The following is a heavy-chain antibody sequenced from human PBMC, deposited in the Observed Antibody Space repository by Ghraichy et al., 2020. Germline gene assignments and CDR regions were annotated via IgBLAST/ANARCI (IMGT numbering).Heavy chain of an antibody. CDR1: GGSISSSSYY. CDR3: ARHDSTIAAAGSDFDY. Sequence: SETLSLTCTVSGGSISSSSYYWGWIRQPPGKGLEWIGSIYYSGSTYYNPSLKSRVTISVDTYKNQFSLKLSSVTAADTAVYYCARHDSTIAAAGSDFDYWGQGTLVTVSS. J-gene: IGHJ4*02. V-gene: IGHV4-39*01. D-gene: IGHD6-13*01. CDR2: IYYSGST.